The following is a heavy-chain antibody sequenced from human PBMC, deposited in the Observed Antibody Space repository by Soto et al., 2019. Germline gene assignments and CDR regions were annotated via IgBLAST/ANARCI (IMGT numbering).Heavy chain of an antibody. J-gene: IGHJ4*02. Sequence: GGSLRLSCAASGFTFSSFGMNWVRQAPGKGLEWVSYISPSSSSIYYADSVKGRFTISRDNAKNSLYLQMNSLRAEDTAVYYCARGKNLLWGQGTLVTVSS. CDR2: ISPSSSSI. CDR1: GFTFSSFG. V-gene: IGHV3-48*01. CDR3: ARGKNLL.